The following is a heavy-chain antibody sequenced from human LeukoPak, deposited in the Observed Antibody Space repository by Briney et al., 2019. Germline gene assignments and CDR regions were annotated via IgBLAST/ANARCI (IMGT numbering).Heavy chain of an antibody. CDR3: ARRGSSGWNFDY. Sequence: SETLSLTCTVSGGSISSSSYYWGWIRQPPGKGLEWIGSTYYSGSTYYNPSLKSRVTISVDTSKNQFSLKLSSVTAADTAVYYCARRGSSGWNFDYWGQGTLVTVSS. CDR1: GGSISSSSYY. D-gene: IGHD6-19*01. J-gene: IGHJ4*02. CDR2: TYYSGST. V-gene: IGHV4-39*01.